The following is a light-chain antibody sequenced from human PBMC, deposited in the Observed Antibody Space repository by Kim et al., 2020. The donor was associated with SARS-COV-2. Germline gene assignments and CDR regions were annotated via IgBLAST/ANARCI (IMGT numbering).Light chain of an antibody. CDR2: VNS. CDR1: SSNIGTGYD. Sequence: QSVLTQPPSVSGAPGQRVTISCTGSSSNIGTGYDVHWYQQLPGTAPKLLIYVNSNRPSGVPDRFSGSKSGTSASLAIAGLQAEDEADYYCQSYDSSLSGVVFGEGTQLTVL. J-gene: IGLJ2*01. V-gene: IGLV1-40*01. CDR3: QSYDSSLSGVV.